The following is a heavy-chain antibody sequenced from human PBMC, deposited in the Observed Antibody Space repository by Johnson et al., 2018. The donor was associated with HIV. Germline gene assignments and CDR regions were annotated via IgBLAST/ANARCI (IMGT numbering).Heavy chain of an antibody. J-gene: IGHJ3*02. CDR1: GFTFDDYG. V-gene: IGHV3-20*04. CDR2: INWNGGST. D-gene: IGHD3-9*01. CDR3: ARDRILTGYDAFDI. Sequence: EVQLVESGGGVVRPGGSLRLSCAASGFTFDDYGMTWVRQAPGKGLEWVSGINWNGGSTYYADSVKGRFTISRDNAKNSLFLQMDSLRDEDTAMYYCARDRILTGYDAFDIWGQGTMVTVSS.